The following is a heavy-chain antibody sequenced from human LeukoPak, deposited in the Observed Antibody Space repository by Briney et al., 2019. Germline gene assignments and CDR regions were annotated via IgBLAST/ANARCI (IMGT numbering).Heavy chain of an antibody. V-gene: IGHV4-59*12. CDR1: GGSISSYY. D-gene: IGHD2-2*03. J-gene: IGHJ4*02. CDR2: IYSSGST. CDR3: ARGRWKTGMDSPYYFDY. Sequence: SETLSLTCTVSGGSISSYYWSWIRQPPGKGLEWIGYIYSSGSTNYNPSLQSRVTMSVDTSMNQFSLKLSSVTAADTAVYYCARGRWKTGMDSPYYFDYWGQGTLVTVSS.